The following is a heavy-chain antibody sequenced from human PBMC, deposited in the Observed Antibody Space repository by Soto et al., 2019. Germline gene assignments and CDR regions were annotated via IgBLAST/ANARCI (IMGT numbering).Heavy chain of an antibody. Sequence: PGGSRRRSWAASGFTFSSYVMHWVRQAPGKGLEWVAVISYDGSNKYYADSVKGRFTISRDNSKNTLYLQMNSLRAEDTAVYYCAKDWEEGIVLMVYAIGGNAFDIWGQGTMVTVPS. J-gene: IGHJ3*02. CDR1: GFTFSSYV. D-gene: IGHD2-8*01. CDR2: ISYDGSNK. CDR3: AKDWEEGIVLMVYAIGGNAFDI. V-gene: IGHV3-30*18.